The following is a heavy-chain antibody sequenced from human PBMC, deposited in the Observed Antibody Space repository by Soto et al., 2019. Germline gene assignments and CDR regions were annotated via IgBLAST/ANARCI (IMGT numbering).Heavy chain of an antibody. J-gene: IGHJ4*02. Sequence: GESLKISCKGVGYKFGSAWIGWVRQMPGKVLEWVGIIKPGTSDIRYSPSCRGHVTISADEAVSTAYLQWSSLKASDAAMYYCARQLSHICDSWGQGXLVTVYS. V-gene: IGHV5-51*01. CDR3: ARQLSHICDS. CDR1: GYKFGSAW. CDR2: IKPGTSDI. D-gene: IGHD3-3*02.